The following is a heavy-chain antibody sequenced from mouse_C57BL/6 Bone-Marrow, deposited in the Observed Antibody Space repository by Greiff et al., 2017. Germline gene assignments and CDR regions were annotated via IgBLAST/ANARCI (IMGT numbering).Heavy chain of an antibody. V-gene: IGHV14-4*01. Sequence: EVQLQQSGAELVRPGASVKLSCTASGFNIKDDSMHWVKQRPEQGLEWIGWIDPENGDTEYASKFQGKATITADTSSNTAYLQLSSLTSEDTAVYYCTTSTTPMDYWGQGTSVTVSS. J-gene: IGHJ4*01. CDR1: GFNIKDDS. D-gene: IGHD5-5*01. CDR3: TTSTTPMDY. CDR2: IDPENGDT.